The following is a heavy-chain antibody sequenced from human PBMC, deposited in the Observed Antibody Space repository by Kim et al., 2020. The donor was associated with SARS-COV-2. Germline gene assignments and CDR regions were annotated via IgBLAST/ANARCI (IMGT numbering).Heavy chain of an antibody. J-gene: IGHJ4*02. V-gene: IGHV3-23*01. D-gene: IGHD3-16*01. Sequence: GGSLRLSCAASGFAFGSSAMSWVRQAPGGGLEWVATISGGSGKTYYAASVRGRFTIFRDDSKNALFLQMDSLNTEDTALYYCAKALAYITVPHSGFNFWGQGAPVAVSS. CDR3: AKALAYITVPHSGFNF. CDR2: ISGGSGKT. CDR1: GFAFGSSA.